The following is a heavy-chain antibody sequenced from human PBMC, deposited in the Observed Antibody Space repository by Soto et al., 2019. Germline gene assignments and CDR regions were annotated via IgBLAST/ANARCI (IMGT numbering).Heavy chain of an antibody. D-gene: IGHD3-22*01. CDR1: GGSISSGGYY. V-gene: IGHV4-31*02. CDR2: IYYSGST. CDR3: ARDILGLYYYDSSNAFDI. Sequence: SETLSLTCTVSGGSISSGGYYWSWIRQHPGKGLEWIGYIYYSGSTYYNPSLKSRVTISVDTSKNQFSLKLSSVTAADTAVYYCARDILGLYYYDSSNAFDIWGQGTMVTVAS. J-gene: IGHJ3*02.